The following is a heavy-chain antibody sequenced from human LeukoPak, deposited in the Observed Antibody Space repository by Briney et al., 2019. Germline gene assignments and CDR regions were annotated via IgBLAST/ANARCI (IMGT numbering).Heavy chain of an antibody. CDR1: GFNFDDYA. CDR3: VKDLVAASENVRGWYPMDY. D-gene: IGHD6-19*01. Sequence: PGGSLRLSCAASGFNFDDYAMHWVRQAPGKGMEWVSGISWNNGSIDYAASVKGRFTISRDSAKKSLYLQMNSLRTEDTALYYCVKDLVAASENVRGWYPMDYWGQGTLVTVSS. CDR2: ISWNNGSI. V-gene: IGHV3-9*01. J-gene: IGHJ4*02.